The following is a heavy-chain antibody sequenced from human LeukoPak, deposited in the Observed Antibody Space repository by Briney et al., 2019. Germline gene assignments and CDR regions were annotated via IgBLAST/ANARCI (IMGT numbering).Heavy chain of an antibody. Sequence: GESLKISCKGSGYSFTNYWIGWVRQMPGKGLEWMGIIYPGDSDTRYSPSFQGQVTISADKSISTAYLQWSSLKASDTAMYYCARSGYCSSSSCYAFVMWGQGTMVTVSS. D-gene: IGHD2-2*01. CDR2: IYPGDSDT. V-gene: IGHV5-51*01. J-gene: IGHJ3*02. CDR3: ARSGYCSSSSCYAFVM. CDR1: GYSFTNYW.